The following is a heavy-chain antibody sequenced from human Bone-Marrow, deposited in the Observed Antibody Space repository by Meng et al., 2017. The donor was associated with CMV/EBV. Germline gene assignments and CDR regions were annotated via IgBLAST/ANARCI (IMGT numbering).Heavy chain of an antibody. J-gene: IGHJ3*02. CDR2: MNPNSGNT. Sequence: ASAKVFCKASGYTFTSYDINWVRQATGQGLEWMGWMNPNSGNTGYAQKFQGRVTMTRNTSISTAYMELSSLRSEDTAVYYCARYCSSTSCFNDAFDIWGQGTMVTVSS. V-gene: IGHV1-8*01. D-gene: IGHD2-2*01. CDR1: GYTFTSYD. CDR3: ARYCSSTSCFNDAFDI.